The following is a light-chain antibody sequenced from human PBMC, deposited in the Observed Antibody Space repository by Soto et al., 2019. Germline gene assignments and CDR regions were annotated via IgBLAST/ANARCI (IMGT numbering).Light chain of an antibody. CDR3: MQALQSPFT. CDR1: QSLLHSNGYNY. V-gene: IGKV2-28*01. J-gene: IGKJ3*01. CDR2: LGS. Sequence: DIVMTQSPLSLPVTPGEPASISCRSSQSLLHSNGYNYLDWYLQKPGQSPQLLIYLGSNRASGVPDRFRGIGSGTDFTLKISRVEAEDVGVYYCMQALQSPFTFGPGTKVDIK.